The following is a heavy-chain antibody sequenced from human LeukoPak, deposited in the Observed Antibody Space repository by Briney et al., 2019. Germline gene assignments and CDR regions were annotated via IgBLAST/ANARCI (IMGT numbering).Heavy chain of an antibody. V-gene: IGHV3-7*01. CDR1: GFTVSSYW. CDR2: VRQDGSEK. CDR3: TRDVHDL. Sequence: QPGGSLRLSCAASGFTVSSYWMSWVRQAPGARLEWVATVRQDGSEKFYVDSVKGRFTIFSDTAKNTLYLQMNSLRGEDTAVYYCTRDVHDLWGQGTLVTVSS. J-gene: IGHJ5*02.